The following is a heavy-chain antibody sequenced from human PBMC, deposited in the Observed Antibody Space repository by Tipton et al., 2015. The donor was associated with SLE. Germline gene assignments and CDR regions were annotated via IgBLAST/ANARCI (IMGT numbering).Heavy chain of an antibody. J-gene: IGHJ6*02. Sequence: TLSLTCTVSGGSISSGSYYWSWIRQPAGKGLEWIGYIYTSGSTNYNPSLKSRVTISVDTSKNQFSLKLSSVTAADTAVYYCARDLLWFGERYYYGMDVWGQGTTGTVSS. V-gene: IGHV4-61*09. D-gene: IGHD3-10*01. CDR3: ARDLLWFGERYYYGMDV. CDR2: IYTSGST. CDR1: GGSISSGSYY.